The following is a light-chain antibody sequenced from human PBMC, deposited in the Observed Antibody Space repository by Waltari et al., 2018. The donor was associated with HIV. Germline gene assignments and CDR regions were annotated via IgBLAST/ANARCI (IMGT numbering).Light chain of an antibody. CDR1: SSDIGLSNF. J-gene: IGLJ2*01. CDR2: EVS. Sequence: QSALTQPPSASGSPGPSVTISSAGTSSDIGLSNFLSWYQHHPGNALNLMISEVSRRPSGVPDRFSGSKSGNTASLTVSGLQAEDEAAYYCFSYAGNNYLLFGGGTKLTVL. CDR3: FSYAGNNYLL. V-gene: IGLV2-8*01.